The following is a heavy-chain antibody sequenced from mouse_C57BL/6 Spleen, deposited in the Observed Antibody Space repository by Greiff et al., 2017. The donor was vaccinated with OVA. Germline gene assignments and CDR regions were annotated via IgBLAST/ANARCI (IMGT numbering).Heavy chain of an antibody. Sequence: VQLQQPGAELVMPGASVKLSCKASGYTFTSYWMHRVKQRPGQGLEWIGEIDPSDSYTNYNQKFKGKSTLTVDKSSSTAYMQLSSLTSEDSAVYYCARSGGYSPYWGQGTLVTVSA. CDR2: IDPSDSYT. J-gene: IGHJ3*01. D-gene: IGHD2-3*01. CDR1: GYTFTSYW. CDR3: ARSGGYSPY. V-gene: IGHV1-69*01.